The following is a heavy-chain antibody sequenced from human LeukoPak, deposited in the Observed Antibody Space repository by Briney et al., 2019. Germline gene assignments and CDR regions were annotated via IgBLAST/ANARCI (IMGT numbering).Heavy chain of an antibody. V-gene: IGHV3-9*01. Sequence: GGSLRLSCAASGFTFDDYAMHWVRQAPGKGLEWVSGISWNSGNIGYADSVKGRFTISRDRNENSVFLQMNSLKPEDSAVYFCVRDALPHCASSSCYQFDYWGQGTLVTVSS. D-gene: IGHD2-2*01. CDR3: VRDALPHCASSSCYQFDY. J-gene: IGHJ4*02. CDR2: ISWNSGNI. CDR1: GFTFDDYA.